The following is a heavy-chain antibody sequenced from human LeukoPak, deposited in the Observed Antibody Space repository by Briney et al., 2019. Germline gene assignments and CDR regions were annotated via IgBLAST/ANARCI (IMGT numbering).Heavy chain of an antibody. CDR1: GFTFSSYG. J-gene: IGHJ4*02. CDR3: AKGVAVVVVPAAMDY. CDR2: ISYDGSNK. D-gene: IGHD2-2*01. V-gene: IGHV3-30*18. Sequence: GRSLRLSCAASGFTFSSYGMHWVRQAPGKGLEWVAVISYDGSNKYYADSVKGRFTISRDNSKNTLYLQTNSLRAEDTAVYYCAKGVAVVVVPAAMDYWGQGTLVTVSS.